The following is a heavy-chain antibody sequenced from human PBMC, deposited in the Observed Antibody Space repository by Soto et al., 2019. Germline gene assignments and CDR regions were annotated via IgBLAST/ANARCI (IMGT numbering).Heavy chain of an antibody. CDR3: ARGVYGSGSYYKDSYYYYYGMDV. CDR1: GGSISSGGYY. J-gene: IGHJ6*02. Sequence: TLSLTCTVSGGSISSGGYYWSWIRQHPGKGLEWIGYIYYSGSTYYNPSLKSRVTISVDTSKNQFSLKLSSVTAADTAVYYCARGVYGSGSYYKDSYYYYYGMDVWGQGTTVTVSS. CDR2: IYYSGST. D-gene: IGHD3-10*01. V-gene: IGHV4-31*03.